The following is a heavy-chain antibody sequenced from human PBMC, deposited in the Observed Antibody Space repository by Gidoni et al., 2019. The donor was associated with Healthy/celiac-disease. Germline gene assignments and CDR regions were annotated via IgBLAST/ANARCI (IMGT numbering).Heavy chain of an antibody. CDR3: ASLYSSSPIYHDY. CDR1: GFPFRSYS. J-gene: IGHJ4*02. V-gene: IGHV3-21*01. D-gene: IGHD6-6*01. Sequence: EVQLVESGGGLVKPGGSLRLSCAASGFPFRSYSMNWVRQAPGKGLGWVSSISSSSSYIYYADSVKGRFTISRDNAKNSLYLQMNRLRAEDTAVYYCASLYSSSPIYHDYWGQGTLVTVSS. CDR2: ISSSSSYI.